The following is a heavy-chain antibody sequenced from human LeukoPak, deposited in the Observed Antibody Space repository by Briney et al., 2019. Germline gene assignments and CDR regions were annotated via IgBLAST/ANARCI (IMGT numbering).Heavy chain of an antibody. J-gene: IGHJ1*01. V-gene: IGHV7-4-1*02. D-gene: IGHD1-7*01. CDR1: GYIFDIYA. Sequence: ASVKVSCKASGYIFDIYAMIWVRQAPGQGLELMGWINTNTGNPTYAQGFTGRFVFSLDTSVSTAYLQISSLKAEDTAVYYCARDYTLTVGTTTYFQHWSQGTLVTVSS. CDR2: INTNTGNP. CDR3: ARDYTLTVGTTTYFQH.